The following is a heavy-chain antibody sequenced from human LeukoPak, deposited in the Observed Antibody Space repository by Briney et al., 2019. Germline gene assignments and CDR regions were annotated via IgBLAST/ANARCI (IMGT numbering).Heavy chain of an antibody. J-gene: IGHJ4*02. CDR3: AKRYSGYAFDY. Sequence: ASMKVSCKVSGYTLTELSMHWVRHAPGEGLEWMGGFDPEDGETIYAQKFQGTVTMTEDTSTDTAYMELSSLRSEDTAVYYCAKRYSGYAFDYWGQGTLVTVSS. CDR1: GYTLTELS. D-gene: IGHD5-12*01. CDR2: FDPEDGET. V-gene: IGHV1-24*01.